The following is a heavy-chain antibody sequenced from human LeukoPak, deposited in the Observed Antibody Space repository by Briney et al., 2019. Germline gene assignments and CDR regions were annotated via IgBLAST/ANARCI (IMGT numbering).Heavy chain of an antibody. CDR1: GGSISSYF. Sequence: SETLSLTCTVSGGSISSYFWSWIRQPPGTGLEWIGYIYHSGSTYYNASLKSRVTISIDRSKNQFPLKLTSMTAADTAVYYCASSAYDYIWGSYRPYYFDYWGQGTLVTVSS. J-gene: IGHJ4*02. CDR3: ASSAYDYIWGSYRPYYFDY. V-gene: IGHV4-59*06. CDR2: IYHSGST. D-gene: IGHD3-16*02.